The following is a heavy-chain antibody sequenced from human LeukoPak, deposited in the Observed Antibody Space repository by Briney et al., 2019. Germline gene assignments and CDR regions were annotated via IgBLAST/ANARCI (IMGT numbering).Heavy chain of an antibody. V-gene: IGHV4-4*07. Sequence: SETLSLICTVSGGSISNYYWSWIRQPAGKGLEWIGRVYSSGSTNYNPSLKSRVTISVDTSKNQFSLKLSSVTAADTAVYYCARRLDWFDPWGQGTLVTVSS. CDR1: GGSISNYY. CDR2: VYSSGST. CDR3: ARRLDWFDP. J-gene: IGHJ5*02.